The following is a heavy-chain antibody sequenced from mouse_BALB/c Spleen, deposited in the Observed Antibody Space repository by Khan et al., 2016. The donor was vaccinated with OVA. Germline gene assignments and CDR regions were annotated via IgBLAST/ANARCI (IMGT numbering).Heavy chain of an antibody. J-gene: IGHJ2*01. CDR3: ARVVDI. V-gene: IGHV2-9*02. CDR2: IWAGGST. CDR1: GYSLTSYG. D-gene: IGHD1-3*01. Sequence: QVQLKESGPGLVAPSPSLSITCTVSGYSLTSYGVHWVRQPPGKGLEWLGVIWAGGSTNNNTALIYRLSISKDNSKSQVFLKMNSLQTDDTAMYYCARVVDIWGQGTTVTVSS.